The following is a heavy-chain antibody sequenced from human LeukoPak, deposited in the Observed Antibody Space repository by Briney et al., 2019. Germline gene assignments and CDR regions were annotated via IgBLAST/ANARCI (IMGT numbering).Heavy chain of an antibody. CDR1: GYTLTELS. J-gene: IGHJ6*03. CDR2: FDPEDGET. Sequence: ASVKVSCKVSGYTLTELSMHWVRQAPGKGLEWMGGFDPEDGETICAQKFQGRVTMTEDTSTDTAYMELSSLRSEDTAVYYCATVSSYGSPYMDVWGKGTTVTISS. V-gene: IGHV1-24*01. D-gene: IGHD5-18*01. CDR3: ATVSSYGSPYMDV.